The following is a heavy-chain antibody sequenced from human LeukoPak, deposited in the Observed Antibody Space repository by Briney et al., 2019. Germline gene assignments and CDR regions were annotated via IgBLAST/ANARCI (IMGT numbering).Heavy chain of an antibody. CDR1: GGSFSDDY. Sequence: PSETLSLTCAVYGGSFSDDYWSWIRQPPGKGLEWIGEINHSGSTDCSPSLKSRVTISVDTSKNQFSLKLSSVTAADTPVYYCARGGGSSWYDDYWGQGTLVTVSS. CDR2: INHSGST. J-gene: IGHJ4*02. D-gene: IGHD6-13*01. CDR3: ARGGGSSWYDDY. V-gene: IGHV4-34*01.